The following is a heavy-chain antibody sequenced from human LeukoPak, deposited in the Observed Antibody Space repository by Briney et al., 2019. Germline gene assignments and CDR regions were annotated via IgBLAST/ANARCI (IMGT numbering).Heavy chain of an antibody. CDR2: ISGSGGST. Sequence: GGSLRLSCAASGFTFSSYAMSWVRQPPGKGLEWVSAISGSGGSTYYADSVKGRFTISRDNSKNTLYLQMNSLRAEDTAVYYCAKDLYVSSSIAAAGDAFDIWGQGTMVTVSS. CDR1: GFTFSSYA. D-gene: IGHD6-13*01. J-gene: IGHJ3*02. CDR3: AKDLYVSSSIAAAGDAFDI. V-gene: IGHV3-23*01.